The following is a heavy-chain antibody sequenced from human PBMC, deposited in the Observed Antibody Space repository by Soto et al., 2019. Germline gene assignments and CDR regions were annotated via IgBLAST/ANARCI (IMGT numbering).Heavy chain of an antibody. CDR1: GFTFSSYA. V-gene: IGHV3-23*01. D-gene: IGHD1-7*01. J-gene: IGHJ6*02. Sequence: GGSLRLSCAASGFTFSSYAMSWVRQAPGKGLEWVSAISGSGGSTYYADSVKGRFTISRDNSENTLYLQMNSLRAEDTAVYYCAKYAGTTPSDYYGMDVWGQGTTVTVSS. CDR2: ISGSGGST. CDR3: AKYAGTTPSDYYGMDV.